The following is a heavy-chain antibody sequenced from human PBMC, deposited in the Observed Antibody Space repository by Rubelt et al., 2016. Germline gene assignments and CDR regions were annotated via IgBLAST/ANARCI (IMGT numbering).Heavy chain of an antibody. CDR2: ISHSGGT. Sequence: QLQLQESGPGLVKPSETLSLTCTVSGYSISSGYYWGWIRQPPGKGLEWIGTISHSGGTFYSPSLKSRVTISADTSKNQFSLKLSSVTAADTAVDYCARDLGRSGYASCSDYWGRGTLVTVSS. V-gene: IGHV4-38-2*02. CDR3: ARDLGRSGYASCSDY. CDR1: GYSISSGYY. D-gene: IGHD5-12*01. J-gene: IGHJ4*02.